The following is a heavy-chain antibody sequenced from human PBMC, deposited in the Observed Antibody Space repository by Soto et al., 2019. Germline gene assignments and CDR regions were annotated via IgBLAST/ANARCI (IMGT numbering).Heavy chain of an antibody. D-gene: IGHD4-17*01. CDR1: GFTFSSYS. CDR3: ARNPEGYGYYYYGMDV. CDR2: ISSSSSYI. Sequence: GGSLRLSCAASGFTFSSYSMNWVRQAPGKGLEWVSSISSSSSYIYFADSVKGRFTLSRDNAKNSLYLQMKSLRDEDTAVYYCARNPEGYGYYYYGMDVWGQGTTVTVSS. V-gene: IGHV3-21*01. J-gene: IGHJ6*02.